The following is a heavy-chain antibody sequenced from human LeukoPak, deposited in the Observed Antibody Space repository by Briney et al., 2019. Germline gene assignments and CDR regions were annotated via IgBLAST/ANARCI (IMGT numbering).Heavy chain of an antibody. D-gene: IGHD1-26*01. V-gene: IGHV3-53*01. J-gene: IGHJ4*02. CDR1: GFTVSSNY. Sequence: GGSLRLSCAASGFTVSSNYMSWVRQAPGKGLEWVSVFYSGGSRYYADSVKGRLTISRDNSKNTLYFQMNSLRAGDTAVYYCARDRNMYGIVNMFDNWGQGTLVTVSS. CDR2: FYSGGSR. CDR3: ARDRNMYGIVNMFDN.